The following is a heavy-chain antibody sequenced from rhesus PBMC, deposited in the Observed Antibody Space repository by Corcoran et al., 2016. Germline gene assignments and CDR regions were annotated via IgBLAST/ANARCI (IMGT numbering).Heavy chain of an antibody. J-gene: IGHJ4*01. D-gene: IGHD6-25*01. Sequence: QLQLQESGPGLVKPSETLSVTCAVSGGSISSSYWSWIRQAPGKGLEWIGYNYGSGSSTNFNPTRKSRVSRSVDTSENQLSQKLGSVTAADTAVYYCASDRGYSGSWGLGYFDYWGQGVLVTVSS. CDR1: GGSISSSY. CDR3: ASDRGYSGSWGLGYFDY. V-gene: IGHV4-169*02. CDR2: NYGSGSST.